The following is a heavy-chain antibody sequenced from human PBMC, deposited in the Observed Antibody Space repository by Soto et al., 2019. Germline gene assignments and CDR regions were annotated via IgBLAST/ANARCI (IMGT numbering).Heavy chain of an antibody. V-gene: IGHV3-33*01. J-gene: IGHJ4*02. CDR1: GFTFSSYG. CDR2: IWYDGSNK. CDR3: ARVPRSGWSYFDY. D-gene: IGHD6-19*01. Sequence: GGSLRLSCAASGFTFSSYGMHWFRQAPGKGLEWVAVIWYDGSNKYYADSVKGRFTISRDNSKNTLYLQMNSLRAEDTAVYYCARVPRSGWSYFDYWGQGTLVTVSS.